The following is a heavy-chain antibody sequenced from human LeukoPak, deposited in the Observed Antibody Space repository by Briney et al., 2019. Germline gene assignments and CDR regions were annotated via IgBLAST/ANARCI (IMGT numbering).Heavy chain of an antibody. CDR2: IYYSGST. CDR1: GGPFSGYY. J-gene: IGHJ6*03. CDR3: ARAGLWFGDGARDYYYMDV. V-gene: IGHV4-59*01. Sequence: SETLSLTCAVYGGPFSGYYWSWIRQPPGKGLEWIGYIYYSGSTNYNPSLKSRVTISVDTSKNQFSLKLSSVTAADTAVYYCARAGLWFGDGARDYYYMDVWGKGTTVTISS. D-gene: IGHD3-10*01.